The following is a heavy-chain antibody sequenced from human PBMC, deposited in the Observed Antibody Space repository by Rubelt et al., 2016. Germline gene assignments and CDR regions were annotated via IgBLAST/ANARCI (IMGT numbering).Heavy chain of an antibody. V-gene: IGHV4-34*02. Sequence: QVQLQQWGAGLLMPSETLSLICAVYGASFSDYYWTWIRQPPGKGLEWIGEISHSGTTYYNPSLKSRVTISVDTSRDQFSLKLNSVTAADTAVYYCARGRGSGSYGGYYFYGVDVWGQGTTVTVSS. D-gene: IGHD1-26*01. CDR1: GASFSDYY. CDR2: ISHSGTT. CDR3: ARGRGSGSYGGYYFYGVDV. J-gene: IGHJ6*02.